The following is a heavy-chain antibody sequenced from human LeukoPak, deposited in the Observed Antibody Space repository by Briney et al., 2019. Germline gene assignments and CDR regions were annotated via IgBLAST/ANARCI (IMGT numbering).Heavy chain of an antibody. CDR3: ARDVPWNYGSGSLRWFDP. V-gene: IGHV3-7*01. CDR2: IQQDGSEK. CDR1: GFTFSSYW. J-gene: IGHJ5*02. Sequence: PGGSLRLSCAASGFTFSSYWMSWVRQAPGKGLGWEANIQQDGSEKYYVDSVKGRFTISRDNAKNSLYLQMNSLRAEDTAVYYCARDVPWNYGSGSLRWFDPWGQGTLVTVSS. D-gene: IGHD3-10*01.